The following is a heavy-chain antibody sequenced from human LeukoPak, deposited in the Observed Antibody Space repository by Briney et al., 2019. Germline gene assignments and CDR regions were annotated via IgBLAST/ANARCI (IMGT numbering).Heavy chain of an antibody. D-gene: IGHD1-1*01. Sequence: PGGSLRLSCAASGFTFSSYAMSWVRQAPGKGLEWVSAISGSGGGTYYADSVKGRFTISRDNSKNTLYLQMTSMRAEATAVYYCAKDERERRSGDPFDYWGQGTLVTVSS. V-gene: IGHV3-23*01. J-gene: IGHJ4*02. CDR1: GFTFSSYA. CDR3: AKDERERRSGDPFDY. CDR2: ISGSGGGT.